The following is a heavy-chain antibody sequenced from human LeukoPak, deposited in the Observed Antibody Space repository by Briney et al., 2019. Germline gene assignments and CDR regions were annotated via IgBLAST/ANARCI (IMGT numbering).Heavy chain of an antibody. CDR2: IYTSGSS. CDR1: GGSISSGNYY. Sequence: SETLSLTCTVSGGSISSGNYYWSWIRQPAGKGLEWIGRIYTSGSSNYHPSLKSRVTISVDTSKNQFSLKLTSVTAADTAVYYCARDVSTDWYFDLWGRGTLVTVSS. CDR3: ARDVSTDWYFDL. V-gene: IGHV4-61*02. J-gene: IGHJ2*01. D-gene: IGHD3-3*02.